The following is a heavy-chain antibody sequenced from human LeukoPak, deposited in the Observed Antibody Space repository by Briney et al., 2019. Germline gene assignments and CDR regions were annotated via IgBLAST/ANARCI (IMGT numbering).Heavy chain of an antibody. D-gene: IGHD1-1*01. Sequence: SVKVSCKASGGTFSSYAISWVRQAPGQGLEWMGGIIPIFGTANYAQKFQGRVTITADESTSTAYMELSSLKTEDTAVYYCTRLRAVGTESYFYYGLDVWGQGTTVTVSS. CDR1: GGTFSSYA. V-gene: IGHV1-69*13. J-gene: IGHJ6*02. CDR2: IIPIFGTA. CDR3: TRLRAVGTESYFYYGLDV.